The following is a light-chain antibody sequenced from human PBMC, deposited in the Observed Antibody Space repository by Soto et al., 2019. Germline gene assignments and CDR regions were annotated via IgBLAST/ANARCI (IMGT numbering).Light chain of an antibody. CDR2: DAS. CDR1: QSVSSY. Sequence: EIVLTQSPATLSLSPGERATLSCRASQSVSSYLAWYQQKPGQAPRLLIYDASNRATGIPARFSGSGSGTDFTLTISSLEPEDFAVYSCQQRRTSGQGTKV. CDR3: QQRRT. V-gene: IGKV3-11*01. J-gene: IGKJ1*01.